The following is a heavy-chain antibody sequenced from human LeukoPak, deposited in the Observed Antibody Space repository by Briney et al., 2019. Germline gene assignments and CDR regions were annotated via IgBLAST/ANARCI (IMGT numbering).Heavy chain of an antibody. D-gene: IGHD4-11*01. CDR2: IYTGGTT. V-gene: IGHV3-66*01. CDR3: ARGRLGHYFDY. Sequence: PGGSLRLSCAAFEFTFTTNYMIWVRQAPGKGLEWVSVIYTGGTTYVDSVKGRFTISRDNSKNTLFLEMNSLRAENTAVYYCARGRLGHYFDYWGQGTLVTVSS. J-gene: IGHJ4*02. CDR1: EFTFTTNY.